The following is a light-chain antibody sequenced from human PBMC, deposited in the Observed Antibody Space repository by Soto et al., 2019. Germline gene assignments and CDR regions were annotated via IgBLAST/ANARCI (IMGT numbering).Light chain of an antibody. CDR2: DVS. V-gene: IGLV2-14*01. CDR3: SSYTSSSTLL. CDR1: SSDVGGYNY. J-gene: IGLJ2*01. Sequence: QSALTQPASVSGSPGQSITISCTGTSSDVGGYNYVSWYQQHPGKAPKLMIYDVSNRPSGVSNHFSGSKSGNTASLTISGIQAEDEADYYCSSYTSSSTLLFGGGTKLTVL.